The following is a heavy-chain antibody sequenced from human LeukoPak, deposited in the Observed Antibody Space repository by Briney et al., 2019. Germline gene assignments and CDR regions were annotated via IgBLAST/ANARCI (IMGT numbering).Heavy chain of an antibody. Sequence: SETLSLTCTVSGGSISNYYRSWIRQPPGKGLEWIGYIYYSGSTNYNPSLKSRVTISVDTSKNQFSLKLTSVTAADTAVYYCARDRRYYYGSKSPDVFDIWGQGTMVTVS. CDR3: ARDRRYYYGSKSPDVFDI. J-gene: IGHJ3*02. CDR1: GGSISNYY. D-gene: IGHD3-10*01. CDR2: IYYSGST. V-gene: IGHV4-59*12.